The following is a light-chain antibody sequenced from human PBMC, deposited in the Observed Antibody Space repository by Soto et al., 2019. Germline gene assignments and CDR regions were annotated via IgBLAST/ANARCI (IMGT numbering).Light chain of an antibody. CDR1: QSISSW. CDR2: AAS. V-gene: IGKV1-5*01. Sequence: DIQMTQSPSTLSASVGDRVTITCRASQSISSWLAWYQQKPGKAPKLLIYAASSLQSGVPLRFSGSGSGTDFTLTISSLQPDDFATYYCQQCRSYPWTFGQGTKVEIK. CDR3: QQCRSYPWT. J-gene: IGKJ1*01.